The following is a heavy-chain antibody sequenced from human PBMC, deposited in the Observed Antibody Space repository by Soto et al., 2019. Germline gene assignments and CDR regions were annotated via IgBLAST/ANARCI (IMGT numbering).Heavy chain of an antibody. V-gene: IGHV4-34*01. Sequence: AVYGESFSGYYWSWIRQPPGKGLEWIGEINHSGSTNYNPSLKSRVTISVDTSKNQFSLKLSSVTAADTAVYYCARGPYDSSGYYADWYFDLWGRGTLVTVSS. CDR1: GESFSGYY. J-gene: IGHJ2*01. CDR3: ARGPYDSSGYYADWYFDL. D-gene: IGHD3-22*01. CDR2: INHSGST.